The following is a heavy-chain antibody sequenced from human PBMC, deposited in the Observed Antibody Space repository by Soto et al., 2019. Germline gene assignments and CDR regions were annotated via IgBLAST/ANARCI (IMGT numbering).Heavy chain of an antibody. CDR2: ISGNGGST. CDR3: ANQYSSSWYYFDY. J-gene: IGHJ4*02. CDR1: GFTFSSYA. V-gene: IGHV3-23*01. Sequence: PGGSLRLSCAASGFTFSSYAMSWVRQAPGKGLEWVSAISGNGGSTYYADSVKGRFTISRDNSKNTLYLQMNSLRAEDTAVYYCANQYSSSWYYFDYWGQGTLVTVSS. D-gene: IGHD6-13*01.